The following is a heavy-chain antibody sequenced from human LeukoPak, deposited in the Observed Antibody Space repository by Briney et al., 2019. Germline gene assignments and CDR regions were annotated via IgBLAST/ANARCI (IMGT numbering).Heavy chain of an antibody. D-gene: IGHD3-22*01. Sequence: GASVKVSCKASGYTFTSYAMHWVRQAPGQRLEWMGWINAGNGNTKYSQKFQGRVTITRDTSARTAYMELSSLRSEDTAVYYCARCYYDSSGYYVFDYWGQGTLVTVSS. CDR1: GYTFTSYA. CDR2: INAGNGNT. V-gene: IGHV1-3*01. J-gene: IGHJ4*02. CDR3: ARCYYDSSGYYVFDY.